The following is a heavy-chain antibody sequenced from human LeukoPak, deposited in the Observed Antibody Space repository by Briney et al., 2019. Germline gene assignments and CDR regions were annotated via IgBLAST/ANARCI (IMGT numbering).Heavy chain of an antibody. V-gene: IGHV5-51*01. D-gene: IGHD2-15*01. J-gene: IGHJ4*02. CDR1: GYSFTSYW. CDR3: ARQLEPFCSGGSCTTYFDF. CDR2: IYPADSDT. Sequence: GESLKISCKGSGYSFTSYWIGWVRQMPGKGLEWMGIIYPADSDTRYSPSFQGQVTISADKSISTAYLQWSSLKASDTAVYYCARQLEPFCSGGSCTTYFDFWGQGTLVTVSS.